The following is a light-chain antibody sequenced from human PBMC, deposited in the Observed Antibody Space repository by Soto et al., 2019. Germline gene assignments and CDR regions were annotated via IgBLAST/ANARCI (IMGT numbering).Light chain of an antibody. V-gene: IGKV1-39*01. CDR1: QTVISY. CDR3: QQNYNTPPYT. CDR2: ATT. Sequence: DIPLTQSPSSLSSSVGDRVTITCRASQTVISYLNWYQQKPGQAPRLLIFATTQLQSGVPSRFSGSGSGTEFTLTISSLHPEDFATYFCQQNYNTPPYTFGQGTKLE. J-gene: IGKJ2*01.